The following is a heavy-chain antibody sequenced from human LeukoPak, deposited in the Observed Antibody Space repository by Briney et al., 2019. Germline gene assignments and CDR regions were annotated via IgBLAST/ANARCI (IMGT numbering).Heavy chain of an antibody. CDR2: IYYSGST. Sequence: SETLSLTCTVSGGSISSSSYYWGWIRQPPGKGLEWIGSIYYSGSTYYNPSLKSRVTISVDTSKNQFSLKLSSVTAADTAVYYCARDGNNWGSAGVWGQGTLVTVSS. V-gene: IGHV4-39*07. CDR1: GGSISSSSYY. J-gene: IGHJ4*02. D-gene: IGHD7-27*01. CDR3: ARDGNNWGSAGV.